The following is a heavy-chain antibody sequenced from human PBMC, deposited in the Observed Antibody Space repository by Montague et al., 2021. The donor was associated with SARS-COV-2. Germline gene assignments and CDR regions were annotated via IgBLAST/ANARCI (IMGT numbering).Heavy chain of an antibody. D-gene: IGHD5-12*01. J-gene: IGHJ6*02. V-gene: IGHV2-70*11. CDR3: ARSLPTTAMDV. CDR2: IDWDDDK. CDR1: GFPLSTSGMC. Sequence: PALVKPTQTLTLTCTFSGFPLSTSGMCVSWIRQPPGKALEWLARIDWDDDKYYSTSLKTKLAISKDTSKNQVVLTMTNMDPVDTATYYCARSLPTTAMDVWGQGTTVTVSS.